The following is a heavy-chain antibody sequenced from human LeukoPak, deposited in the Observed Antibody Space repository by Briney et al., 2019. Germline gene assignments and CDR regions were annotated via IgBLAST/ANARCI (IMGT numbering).Heavy chain of an antibody. V-gene: IGHV1-18*01. J-gene: IGHJ6*02. CDR3: ARDRWELLGYFSYYYYGMDV. CDR1: GYTFTSYG. CDR2: ISAYNGNT. D-gene: IGHD1-26*01. Sequence: GASVKVSCKASGYTFTSYGISWVRQAPGQGLEWMGWISAYNGNTNYAQKLQGRVTMTTDTSTSTAYMELRSLRSDDTAVYYCARDRWELLGYFSYYYYGMDVWGQGTTVTVSS.